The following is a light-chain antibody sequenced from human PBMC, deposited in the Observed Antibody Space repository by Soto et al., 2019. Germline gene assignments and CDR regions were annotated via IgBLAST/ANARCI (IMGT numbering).Light chain of an antibody. J-gene: IGKJ1*01. CDR1: QSVSNNY. CDR2: GAS. Sequence: EIVLTQSPGTLSLSPGERATLSCRASQSVSNNYLAWYQQKPGQAPRLLIYGASSRATGIPDRFSGSGSGTDFTLTISRLEPEDFATYYCQQSYSTPVWTFGQGTKVDIK. CDR3: QQSYSTPVWT. V-gene: IGKV3-20*01.